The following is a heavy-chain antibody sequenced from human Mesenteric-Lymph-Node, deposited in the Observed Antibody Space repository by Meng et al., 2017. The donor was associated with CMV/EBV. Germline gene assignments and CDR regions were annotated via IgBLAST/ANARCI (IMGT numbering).Heavy chain of an antibody. CDR3: ARGSSYDILTGYFDY. J-gene: IGHJ4*02. V-gene: IGHV4-34*01. CDR2: INHSGST. D-gene: IGHD3-9*01. Sequence: GQLPQWAAGLLKPSETLSVTCAVYGGSFSGYYWNWIRQSPEKGLEWIGEINHSGSTTYNPSFTSRIIISVDTSTNQISLNMSSVTAADTAVYYCARGSSYDILTGYFDYWGQGALVTVAS. CDR1: GGSFSGYY.